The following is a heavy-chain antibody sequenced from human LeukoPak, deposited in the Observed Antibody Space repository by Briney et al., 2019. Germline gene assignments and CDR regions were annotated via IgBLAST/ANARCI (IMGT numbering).Heavy chain of an antibody. CDR2: INNDGTTT. J-gene: IGHJ6*02. CDR1: GFTFNNYW. CDR3: AGGGVTTPTPYYYYYGMDV. V-gene: IGHV3-74*01. Sequence: GGSLRLSCAASGFTFNNYWMHWVRQAPGKGLVWVSRINNDGTTTVYADSVRGRFTISRDNAKNTLYLQMNSLRAEDTAVYYCAGGGVTTPTPYYYYYGMDVWGQGTTVTVSS. D-gene: IGHD3-16*01.